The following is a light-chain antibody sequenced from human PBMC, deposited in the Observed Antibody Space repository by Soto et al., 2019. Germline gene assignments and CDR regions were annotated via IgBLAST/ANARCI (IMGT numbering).Light chain of an antibody. J-gene: IGLJ1*01. Sequence: QSVLTQPPSVSGAPGQRVTISCTGSSSNIGAGYDVHWYQQLPGTAPKLLIYGNSNRPSGVPDRFSDSKSGTSASLAITGLQAEDEADYYCQSYDSSLSGPYYVFGTGTKLTVL. CDR1: SSNIGAGYD. CDR3: QSYDSSLSGPYYV. V-gene: IGLV1-40*01. CDR2: GNS.